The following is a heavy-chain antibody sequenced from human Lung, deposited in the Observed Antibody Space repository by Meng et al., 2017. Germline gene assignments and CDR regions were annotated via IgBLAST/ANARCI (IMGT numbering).Heavy chain of an antibody. V-gene: IGHV1-3*04. CDR2: INTDNGDT. CDR3: ARDERGGPYYFDY. Sequence: QVQLVQSGAEGKKPGASVKVSCQASGYSFTTYGMHWLRQAPGQRLEWMGWINTDNGDTHYSQKFQGRVTITRDTPARTAYMELSSLRSEDTAVYFCARDERGGPYYFDYWGQGTLVTVSS. J-gene: IGHJ4*02. CDR1: GYSFTTYG.